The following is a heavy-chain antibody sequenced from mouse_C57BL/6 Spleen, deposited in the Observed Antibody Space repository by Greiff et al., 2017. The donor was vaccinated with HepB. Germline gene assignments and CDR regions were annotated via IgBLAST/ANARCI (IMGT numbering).Heavy chain of an antibody. D-gene: IGHD1-1*01. V-gene: IGHV1-26*01. CDR2: INPNNGGT. Sequence: EVQLQQSGPELVKPGASVKISCKASGYTFTDYYMNWVKQSHGKSLEWIGDINPNNGGTSYNQKFKGKATLTVDKSSSTAYMELRSLTSEDSAVYYCARWGYGRRYFDYWGQGTTLTVSS. CDR1: GYTFTDYY. J-gene: IGHJ2*01. CDR3: ARWGYGRRYFDY.